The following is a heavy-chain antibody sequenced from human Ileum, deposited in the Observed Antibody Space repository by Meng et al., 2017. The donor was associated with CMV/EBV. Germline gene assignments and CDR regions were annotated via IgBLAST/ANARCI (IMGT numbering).Heavy chain of an antibody. V-gene: IGHV4-4*07. CDR2: IDHGVST. CDR3: ARGPGGFGDFNFDY. J-gene: IGHJ4*02. CDR1: GDSITSFY. Sequence: HVRLLQSDPGLVHPSGTLSPPCIVSGDSITSFYWIWIRQSAGKALEWIGRIDHGVSTNYNPSLKSRVTLSVDTSKNQFSMRLTSVTAADTAVYYCARGPGGFGDFNFDYWGQGTLVTVSS. D-gene: IGHD3-16*01.